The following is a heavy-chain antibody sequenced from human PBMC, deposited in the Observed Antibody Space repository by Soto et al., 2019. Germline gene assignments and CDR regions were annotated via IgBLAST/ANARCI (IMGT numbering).Heavy chain of an antibody. Sequence: SQTLSLTCTVSCGSISSGGYYCSWIRQHPGKGLEWMWYIYYSGSTYYNPSLKSRVTISVDTSKNQVSLKLSSVTGVDTAVYYCARSVPLVDTAIVTIWFDPWGQGTRVTVSS. V-gene: IGHV4-31*03. CDR3: ARSVPLVDTAIVTIWFDP. CDR2: IYYSGST. J-gene: IGHJ5*02. D-gene: IGHD5-18*01. CDR1: CGSISSGGYY.